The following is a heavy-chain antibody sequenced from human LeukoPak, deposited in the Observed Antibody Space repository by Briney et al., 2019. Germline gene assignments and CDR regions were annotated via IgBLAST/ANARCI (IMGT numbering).Heavy chain of an antibody. CDR2: IYSGGST. CDR1: GFSVSSNY. CDR3: AGESTSDWDYVGH. V-gene: IGHV3-53*01. J-gene: IGHJ4*02. Sequence: TGGSLRLSCAATGFSVSSNYMSWVRQAPGKGLEWVSVIYSGGSTYYADSVKGRFTISRDNSKNTLYLQMNSLRAEDTAVYYCAGESTSDWDYVGHWGQGTLVTVSS. D-gene: IGHD3/OR15-3a*01.